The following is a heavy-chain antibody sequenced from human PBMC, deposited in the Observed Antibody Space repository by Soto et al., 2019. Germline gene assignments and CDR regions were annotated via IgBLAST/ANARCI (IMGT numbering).Heavy chain of an antibody. V-gene: IGHV4-59*01. J-gene: IGHJ4*02. D-gene: IGHD4-17*01. Sequence: NPSETLSLTCTVSGGSISSYYWSWIRQPPGKGLEWIGYIYYSGSTNYNPSLKSRVTISVDTSKNQFSLKLSSVTAADTAVYYCARVRSDYGVILDYWGQGTLVTVSS. CDR3: ARVRSDYGVILDY. CDR2: IYYSGST. CDR1: GGSISSYY.